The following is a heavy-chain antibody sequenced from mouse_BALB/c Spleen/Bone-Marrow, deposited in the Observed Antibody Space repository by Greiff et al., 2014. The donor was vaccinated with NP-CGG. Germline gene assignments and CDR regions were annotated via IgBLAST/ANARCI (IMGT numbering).Heavy chain of an antibody. CDR1: GFTFSSYG. Sequence: EVQRVESGGDLVKPGGSLKLSCAASGFTFSSYGMSWVRQTPDKRLEWVATISSGGSYTYYPDSVKGRFTISRDNAKNTLYLQMSSLKSEYTAMYYCARQYGNYWDYFDYWGQGTTLTVSS. CDR3: ARQYGNYWDYFDY. J-gene: IGHJ2*01. CDR2: ISSGGSYT. D-gene: IGHD2-10*02. V-gene: IGHV5-6*01.